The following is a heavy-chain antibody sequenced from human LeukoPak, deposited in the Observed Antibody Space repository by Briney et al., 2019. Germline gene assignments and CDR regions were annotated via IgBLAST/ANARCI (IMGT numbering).Heavy chain of an antibody. CDR2: INWNGGST. CDR1: GFTFDDYG. CDR3: ARMDIVVVPAAIGDYFDY. Sequence: GGSLRLSCAASGFTFDDYGMSWVRQAPGKGLEWVSGINWNGGSTGYADSVKGRFTISRDNAKNSLYLQMNSLRAEDTALYYRARMDIVVVPAAIGDYFDYWGQGTLVTVSS. V-gene: IGHV3-20*04. D-gene: IGHD2-2*02. J-gene: IGHJ4*02.